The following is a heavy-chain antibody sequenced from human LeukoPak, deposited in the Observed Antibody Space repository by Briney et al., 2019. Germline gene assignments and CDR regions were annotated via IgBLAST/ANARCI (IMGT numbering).Heavy chain of an antibody. V-gene: IGHV1-2*02. CDR3: ARGPNYDILTGYSPFDY. CDR2: INPNSGGT. CDR1: GYTFTGYY. Sequence: ASVKVSCKASGYTFTGYYMHWVRQAPGQGLGWMGWINPNSGGTNYAQKFQGRVTMTRDTSISTVYMELSSLRSEDTAVYYCARGPNYDILTGYSPFDYWGQGTLVTVSS. J-gene: IGHJ4*02. D-gene: IGHD3-9*01.